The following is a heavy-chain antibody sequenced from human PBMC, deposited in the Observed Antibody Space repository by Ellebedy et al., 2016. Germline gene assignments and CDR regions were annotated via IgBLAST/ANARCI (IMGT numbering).Heavy chain of an antibody. Sequence: GGSLRLXXAASGFTFSSYGMHWVRQAPGKGLEWVAVIWYDGSNKYYADSVKGRFTISRDNSKNTLYLQMNSLRAEDTAVYYCARDSHLRDTAMVTDFDYWGQGTLVTVSS. CDR2: IWYDGSNK. V-gene: IGHV3-33*01. CDR3: ARDSHLRDTAMVTDFDY. J-gene: IGHJ4*02. CDR1: GFTFSSYG. D-gene: IGHD5-18*01.